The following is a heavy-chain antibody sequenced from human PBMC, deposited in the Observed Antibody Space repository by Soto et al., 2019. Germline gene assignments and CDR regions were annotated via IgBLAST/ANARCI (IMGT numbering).Heavy chain of an antibody. J-gene: IGHJ6*02. V-gene: IGHV1-3*01. CDR2: INAGNGNT. D-gene: IGHD3-10*01. CDR1: GYTFTSYA. CDR3: ARDLFPLLWFGEIPFYYYGMDV. Sequence: ASVNVSCKASGYTFTSYAMHWVRQAPGQRLEWMGWINAGNGNTKYSQKFQGRVTITRDTSASTAYMELSSLRSEDTAVYYCARDLFPLLWFGEIPFYYYGMDVWGQGTTVTVSS.